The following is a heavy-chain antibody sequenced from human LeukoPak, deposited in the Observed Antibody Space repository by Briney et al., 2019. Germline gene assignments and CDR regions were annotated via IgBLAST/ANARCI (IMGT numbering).Heavy chain of an antibody. CDR1: GGSISSGGYY. Sequence: PSETLSLTCTVSGGSISSGGYYWSWIRQHPGKGLEWIGYIYYSGSTYYNPSLKSRVTISVDTSKNQFSLKLSSVTAADTAVYYCARGAWTTLRAFDIWGQGTMVTVSS. CDR3: ARGAWTTLRAFDI. D-gene: IGHD4-17*01. V-gene: IGHV4-31*03. J-gene: IGHJ3*02. CDR2: IYYSGST.